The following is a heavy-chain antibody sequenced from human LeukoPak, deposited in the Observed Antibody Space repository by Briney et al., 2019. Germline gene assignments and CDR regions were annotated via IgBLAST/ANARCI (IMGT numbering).Heavy chain of an antibody. Sequence: PGGSLRLSCAASGFTLSSYPMHWVRQAPGKGLEWLAVIAYDGSITLYTDSVKGRFTISRDISTDTLWLQMDSLRTEDTAVYYCAKGPLRGTAAAIDYWGQGTLVTVSS. CDR1: GFTLSSYP. CDR2: IAYDGSIT. J-gene: IGHJ4*02. D-gene: IGHD2-2*01. CDR3: AKGPLRGTAAAIDY. V-gene: IGHV3-30-3*01.